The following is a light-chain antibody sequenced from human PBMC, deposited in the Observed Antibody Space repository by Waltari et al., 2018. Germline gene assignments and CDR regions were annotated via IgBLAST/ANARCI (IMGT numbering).Light chain of an antibody. J-gene: IGKJ1*01. V-gene: IGKV1-39*01. CDR2: GAS. Sequence: DIQMTQSPSSLSASVGDRVTITCRASQSISNHLNWYQQKRGKAPKLLIYGASSLQSGVPSRFRGDGSGTDFILTISSLQPEDFGTYYCQQSYSTPWAFSQGTKVEIK. CDR1: QSISNH. CDR3: QQSYSTPWA.